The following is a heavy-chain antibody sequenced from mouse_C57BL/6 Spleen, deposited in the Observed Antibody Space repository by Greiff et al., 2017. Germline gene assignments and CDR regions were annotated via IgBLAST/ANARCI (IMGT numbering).Heavy chain of an antibody. CDR2: ISNLAYSI. V-gene: IGHV5-15*01. J-gene: IGHJ4*01. CDR1: GFTFSDYG. Sequence: EVHLVESGGGLVQPGGSLKLSCAASGFTFSDYGMAWVRQAPRKGPEWVAFISNLAYSIYYADTVTGRFTISRENAKNTLYREMSSLRSEDTAMYYCARLRTTVVAPYAMDYWGQGTSVTVSS. CDR3: ARLRTTVVAPYAMDY. D-gene: IGHD1-1*01.